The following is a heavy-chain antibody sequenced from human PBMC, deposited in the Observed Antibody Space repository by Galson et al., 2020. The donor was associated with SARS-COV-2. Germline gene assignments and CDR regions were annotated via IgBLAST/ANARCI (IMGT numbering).Heavy chain of an antibody. CDR1: GYIFTNYW. D-gene: IGHD1-1*01. J-gene: IGHJ5*02. V-gene: IGHV5-51*01. Sequence: GESLKISCRASGYIFTNYWIAWVRQMPGKGLEWMEIIYPGNPDTRYNVSFQGQVTISADKSINTAYLQWSSLKASDTAMYYCARQGTTGLHWLDPWGQGTLVTVSS. CDR2: IYPGNPDT. CDR3: ARQGTTGLHWLDP.